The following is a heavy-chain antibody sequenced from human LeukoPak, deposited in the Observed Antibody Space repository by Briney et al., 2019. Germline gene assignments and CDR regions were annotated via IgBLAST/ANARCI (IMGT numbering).Heavy chain of an antibody. Sequence: ASVKVSCKASGHTFTSYGISWVRQAPGQGLEWMGWISAYNGNTNYAQKLQGRVTMTTDTSTSTAYMELRSLRSDDTAVYYCARDRLGPVDRSFDYWGQGTLVTVSS. D-gene: IGHD2-15*01. CDR2: ISAYNGNT. CDR3: ARDRLGPVDRSFDY. J-gene: IGHJ4*02. V-gene: IGHV1-18*01. CDR1: GHTFTSYG.